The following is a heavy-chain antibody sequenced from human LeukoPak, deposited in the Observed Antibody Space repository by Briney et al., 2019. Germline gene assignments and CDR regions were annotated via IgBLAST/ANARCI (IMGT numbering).Heavy chain of an antibody. D-gene: IGHD6-19*01. V-gene: IGHV4-59*01. CDR2: ISNSGST. Sequence: PSETLSLTCIVSGGSISSYFWSWIRQPPGKGLEWIGYISNSGSTNYNPSLKSRVTISADTSKNQCSLKLNFVTAADTAVYYCARQSQEWSSGWPENYWYFDLWGRGTLVTVSS. CDR1: GGSISSYF. J-gene: IGHJ2*01. CDR3: ARQSQEWSSGWPENYWYFDL.